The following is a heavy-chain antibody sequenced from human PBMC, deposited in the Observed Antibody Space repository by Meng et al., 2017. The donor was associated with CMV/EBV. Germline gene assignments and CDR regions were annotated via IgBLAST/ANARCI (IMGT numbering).Heavy chain of an antibody. Sequence: LPCIVSGGSMSGHHWGWIRQPAGKGLEWLGRITTSGGTDYNPSLKSRVTVSIDTSKNQFSLILSSVTAADTAVYYCARESSGFPLDYWGQGTLVTVSS. CDR3: ARESSGFPLDY. D-gene: IGHD3-22*01. CDR2: ITTSGGT. J-gene: IGHJ4*02. V-gene: IGHV4-4*07. CDR1: GGSMSGHH.